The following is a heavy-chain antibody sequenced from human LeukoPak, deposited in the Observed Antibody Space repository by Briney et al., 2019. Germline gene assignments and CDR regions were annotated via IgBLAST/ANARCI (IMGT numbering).Heavy chain of an antibody. V-gene: IGHV3-21*06. J-gene: IGHJ3*02. Sequence: GGSLRLSCAASGFTFSSYSMNWVRQAPGKGLEWVSSISSSGTYVYYADSVKGRFTISRDNAKNSLSLQMDSLRAEDTAVYYCARARVIAVAGTGRDAFDIWGQGTMVTVSS. D-gene: IGHD6-19*01. CDR2: ISSSGTYV. CDR1: GFTFSSYS. CDR3: ARARVIAVAGTGRDAFDI.